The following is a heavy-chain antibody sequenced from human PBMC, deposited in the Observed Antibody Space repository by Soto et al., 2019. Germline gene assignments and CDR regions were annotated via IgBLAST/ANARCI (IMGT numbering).Heavy chain of an antibody. Sequence: GASVKVSCKASGYTLTGYYMHWVRQAPGQGLEWMGWINPNSGGTNYAQKFQGRVTMTRDTSISIAYMELSRLRSDDTAVYYCAREMGKLPNLYYYYYGMDVWG. V-gene: IGHV1-2*02. CDR1: GYTLTGYY. D-gene: IGHD1-26*01. CDR3: AREMGKLPNLYYYYYGMDV. CDR2: INPNSGGT. J-gene: IGHJ6*02.